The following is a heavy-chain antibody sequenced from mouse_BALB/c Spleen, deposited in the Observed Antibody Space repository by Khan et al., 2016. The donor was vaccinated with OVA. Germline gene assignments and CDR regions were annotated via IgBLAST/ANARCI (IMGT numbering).Heavy chain of an antibody. D-gene: IGHD4-1*01. CDR2: IYPGGDTT. Sequence: QVRLQQSGPELVKPGASVKMSCKASEYTFTDYVMNWVKQRNGQGLEWIGQIYPGGDTTYYNENFKGKATLTADRSSSTAYMQLSNLTSEDSAVYFCARAGWDVFAYWGQGTLVTVSA. V-gene: IGHV1-77*01. J-gene: IGHJ3*01. CDR3: ARAGWDVFAY. CDR1: EYTFTDYV.